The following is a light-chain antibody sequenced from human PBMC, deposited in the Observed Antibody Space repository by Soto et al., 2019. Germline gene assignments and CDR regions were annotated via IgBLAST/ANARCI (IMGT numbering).Light chain of an antibody. J-gene: IGKJ3*01. CDR1: QGIRNI. CDR3: QKYSSVPV. V-gene: IGKV1-27*01. Sequence: DIQMTQSPTSLSASVGDRVTITCRASQGIRNIVAWYQQKPGKAPKLLIYAASTLQSGVPSRFSGSGSGTDFSLTINSQQPADVATYSCQKYSSVPVFGPGTKVEIK. CDR2: AAS.